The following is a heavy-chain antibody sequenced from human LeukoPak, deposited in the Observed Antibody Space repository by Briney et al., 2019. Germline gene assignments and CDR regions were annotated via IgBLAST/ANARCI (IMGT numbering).Heavy chain of an antibody. J-gene: IGHJ4*02. CDR1: GFTFSSYS. D-gene: IGHD6-13*01. CDR3: ATNGIAAAGTFDY. Sequence: PGGSLRLSCAASGFTFSSYSMNWVRQAPGKGLEWVSSISSSSSYIYYADSVKGRFTISRDNAKNSLYLQMNSLRAEDTAVYYCATNGIAAAGTFDYWGQGTLVTVSS. V-gene: IGHV3-21*01. CDR2: ISSSSSYI.